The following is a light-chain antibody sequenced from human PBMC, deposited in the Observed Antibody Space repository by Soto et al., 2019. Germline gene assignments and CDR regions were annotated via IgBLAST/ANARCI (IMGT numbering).Light chain of an antibody. CDR1: QSVNRNY. J-gene: IGKJ5*01. V-gene: IGKV3D-20*02. CDR3: QQRSNWIT. CDR2: DAA. Sequence: VMTQAPATLSVSTGERATLSCGASQSVNRNYAACHQQQPGQPPSVLSHDAASRATSIPDRFSGSGSGTDFTLTISSLEPEDFAVYYCQQRSNWITFGQGTRLEI.